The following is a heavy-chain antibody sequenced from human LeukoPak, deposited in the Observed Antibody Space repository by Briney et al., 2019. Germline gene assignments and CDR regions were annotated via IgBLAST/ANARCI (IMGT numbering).Heavy chain of an antibody. CDR3: ARDRRGVAAYDAFDI. J-gene: IGHJ3*02. CDR2: IIPIFGTA. D-gene: IGHD2-15*01. V-gene: IGHV1-69*05. CDR1: GGTFSSYA. Sequence: ASVKVSCKASGGTFSSYAISWVRQAPGQGLEWTGGIIPIFGTANYAQKFQGRVTITTDESTSTAYMELSSLRSEDTAVYYCARDRRGVAAYDAFDIWGQGTMVTVSS.